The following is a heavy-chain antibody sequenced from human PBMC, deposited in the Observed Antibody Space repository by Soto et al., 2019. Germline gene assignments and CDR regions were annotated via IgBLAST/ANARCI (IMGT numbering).Heavy chain of an antibody. J-gene: IGHJ5*02. CDR3: ATPAARGGFDP. Sequence: ASVKVSCKASGGTFSSYAISWVRQAPGQGLEWMGGINPIFGTANYAQKFQGRVTITADESTSTAYMELSSLRSEDTAVYYCATPAARGGFDPWGRGTLVTVSS. D-gene: IGHD2-2*01. V-gene: IGHV1-69*13. CDR2: INPIFGTA. CDR1: GGTFSSYA.